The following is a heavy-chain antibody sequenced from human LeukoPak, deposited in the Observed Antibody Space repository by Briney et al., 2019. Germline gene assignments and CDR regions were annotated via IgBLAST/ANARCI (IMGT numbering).Heavy chain of an antibody. J-gene: IGHJ4*02. D-gene: IGHD6-19*01. CDR2: ISGSGNIK. CDR3: ARVIGGGQWLDY. Sequence: PGGSLRLSCAASGFTFSDYYMSWIRQAPGKGLEWISYISGSGNIKYHADSVKGRFTISRDNAKNSLSLQMDSLRAEDTAVYYCARVIGGGQWLDYRGQGTLVTVSS. V-gene: IGHV3-11*01. CDR1: GFTFSDYY.